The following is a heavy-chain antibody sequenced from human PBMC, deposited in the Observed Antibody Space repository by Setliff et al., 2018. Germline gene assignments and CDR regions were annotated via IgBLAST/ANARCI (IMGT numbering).Heavy chain of an antibody. CDR2: INQSGNT. CDR3: AKERYFDWFFEN. J-gene: IGHJ4*02. D-gene: IGHD3-9*01. Sequence: PSETLSLTCTVYGGSFSDYYWGWIRQSPGKRPEWIAEINQSGNTNYNPSLNSRVSVSVDTPTNQFSLKVFPVTAADTAVYYCAKERYFDWFFENWGQGTLVTVSS. V-gene: IGHV4-34*01. CDR1: GGSFSDYY.